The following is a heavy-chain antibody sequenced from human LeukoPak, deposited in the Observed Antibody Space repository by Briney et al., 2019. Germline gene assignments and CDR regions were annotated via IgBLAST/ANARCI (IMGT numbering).Heavy chain of an antibody. D-gene: IGHD1-14*01. V-gene: IGHV3-11*01. CDR3: VRGDRYFFDY. CDR2: IGNTGRTI. J-gene: IGHJ4*02. CDR1: GFMFRDYW. Sequence: PGGSLRLSCAVSGFMFRDYWMAWVRQAPGKGLEWVSYIGNTGRTIYYVDSVKGRFTVSRDNAKNSLYLQMNSLRAEDTAIYYCVRGDRYFFDYWGQGTLVTVSS.